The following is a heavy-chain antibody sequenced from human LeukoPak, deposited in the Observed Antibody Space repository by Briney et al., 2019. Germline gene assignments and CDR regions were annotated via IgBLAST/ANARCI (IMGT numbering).Heavy chain of an antibody. D-gene: IGHD7-27*01. Sequence: KTSETLSLTCTVSGGSISSGCYYWSWIRQHPGKGLEGRGYIYYSGGNYYSSSRKSRVTISVERSKKQFSLKLSSVTAADTAGYYRARDGTGGPEWFDPWGQGTLV. V-gene: IGHV4-31*03. J-gene: IGHJ5*02. CDR1: GGSISSGCYY. CDR2: IYYSGGN. CDR3: ARDGTGGPEWFDP.